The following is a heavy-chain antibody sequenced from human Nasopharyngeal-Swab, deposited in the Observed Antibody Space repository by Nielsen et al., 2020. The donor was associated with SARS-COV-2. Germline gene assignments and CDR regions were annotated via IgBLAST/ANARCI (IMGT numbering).Heavy chain of an antibody. CDR2: IYNTGST. V-gene: IGHV4-4*02. J-gene: IGHJ3*02. Sequence: WIRQPPGKGLEWIGEIYNTGSTNYNPSLRSRVTMSVDKSKNQFSLKLSSVTAADTAVYYCVRMGDYTWNGFDIWGQGTMVTVSS. CDR3: VRMGDYTWNGFDI. D-gene: IGHD1-26*01.